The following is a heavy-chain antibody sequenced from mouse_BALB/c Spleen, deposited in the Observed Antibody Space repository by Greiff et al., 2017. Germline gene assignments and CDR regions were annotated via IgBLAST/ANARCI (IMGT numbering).Heavy chain of an antibody. J-gene: IGHJ4*01. V-gene: IGHV2-9*02. Sequence: VQLQESGPGLVAPSQSLSITCTVSGFSLTSYGVHWVRQPPGKGLEWLGVIWAGGSTNYNSALMSRLSISKDNSKSQVFLKMNSLQTDDTAMYYCARYGSSYYAMDYWGQGTSVTVSS. CDR2: IWAGGST. CDR3: ARYGSSYYAMDY. D-gene: IGHD1-1*01. CDR1: GFSLTSYG.